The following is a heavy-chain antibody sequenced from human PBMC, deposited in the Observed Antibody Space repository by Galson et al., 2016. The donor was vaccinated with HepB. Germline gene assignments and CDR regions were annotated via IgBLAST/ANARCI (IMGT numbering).Heavy chain of an antibody. CDR3: ARTAKLSSSGHYLDY. J-gene: IGHJ4*02. Sequence: SLRLSCAASGFNFNIFAMHWVRQAPGKGLEWVAVIWYDGYYKYYGDSVKGRFTISRDNSENTLYLQMDSLTTEDTAVYYCARTAKLSSSGHYLDYWGQETLVTVSS. CDR1: GFNFNIFA. D-gene: IGHD1-1*01. V-gene: IGHV3-33*01. CDR2: IWYDGYYK.